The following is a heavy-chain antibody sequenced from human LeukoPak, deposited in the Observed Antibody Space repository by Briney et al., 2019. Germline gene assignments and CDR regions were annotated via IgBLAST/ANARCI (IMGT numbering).Heavy chain of an antibody. Sequence: ASVKVSCKASGGTFSSYAISWVRQAPGQGLEWMGGIIPIFGTANYAQKFQGRVTITADESTSTAYMELSSLRSEDTAVYYCSEGVVAGAFDIWGQGTMVTVSS. J-gene: IGHJ3*02. CDR1: GGTFSSYA. CDR3: SEGVVAGAFDI. D-gene: IGHD2-2*01. CDR2: IIPIFGTA. V-gene: IGHV1-69*13.